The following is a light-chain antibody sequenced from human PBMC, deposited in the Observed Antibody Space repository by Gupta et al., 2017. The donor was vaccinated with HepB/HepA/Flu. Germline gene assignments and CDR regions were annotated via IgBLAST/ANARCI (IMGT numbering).Light chain of an antibody. CDR3: QQAYRLPIT. CDR2: ETS. V-gene: IGKV1D-12*01. J-gene: IGKJ5*01. CDR1: QDISRW. Sequence: DIQMTQSPSSVSASVGDIVTITCRASQDISRWLAWYQQKPGKAPKLLIYETSSLQSGVPSRFSGSGSGTDFILTINSLQPEDFATYYCQQAYRLPITFGQGTRLE.